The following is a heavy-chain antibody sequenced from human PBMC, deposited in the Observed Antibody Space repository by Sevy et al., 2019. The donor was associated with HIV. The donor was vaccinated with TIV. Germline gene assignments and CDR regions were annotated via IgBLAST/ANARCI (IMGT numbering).Heavy chain of an antibody. CDR3: ARTPTPYYFDY. CDR2: ISNSGSII. J-gene: IGHJ4*02. CDR1: GFTFSSYE. D-gene: IGHD2-15*01. Sequence: GGSLRLSCVISGFTFSSYEMNWVRQAPGKGLEWVSHISNSGSIIYYEDSVKGRFTISRDNAKNTLYLQMNSLRAEDTAVYYCARTPTPYYFDYWGQGTLVTVSS. V-gene: IGHV3-48*03.